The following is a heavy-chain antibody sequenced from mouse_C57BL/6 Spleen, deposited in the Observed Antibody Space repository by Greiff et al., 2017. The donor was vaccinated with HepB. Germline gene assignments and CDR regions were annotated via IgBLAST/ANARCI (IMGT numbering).Heavy chain of an antibody. CDR2: IDPEDGET. D-gene: IGHD1-1*01. CDR3: AEEYYYGSSFDY. CDR1: GFNIKDYY. V-gene: IGHV14-2*01. J-gene: IGHJ2*01. Sequence: EVQLQESGAELVKPGASVKLSCTASGFNIKDYYMHWVKQRTEQGLEWIGRIDPEDGETKYAPNFQGKATITADTSSNTAYLQLSSLTSEDTAVYYCAEEYYYGSSFDYWGQGTTLTVSS.